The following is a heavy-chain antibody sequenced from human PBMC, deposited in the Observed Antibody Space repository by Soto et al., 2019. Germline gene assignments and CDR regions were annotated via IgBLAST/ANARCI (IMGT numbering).Heavy chain of an antibody. V-gene: IGHV3-21*01. D-gene: IGHD3-10*01. Sequence: EVQLVESGGGLVKPGESLRLSCAVSGFTFSSYSMTWVRQAPRKGLEWVSSISSSSSYIYSADSVKGRFTISRDNAKNSLYLQMNSLRAEDTAVYYCARDYGPGDYVDSWGQGTLVTVSS. CDR1: GFTFSSYS. J-gene: IGHJ4*02. CDR3: ARDYGPGDYVDS. CDR2: ISSSSSYI.